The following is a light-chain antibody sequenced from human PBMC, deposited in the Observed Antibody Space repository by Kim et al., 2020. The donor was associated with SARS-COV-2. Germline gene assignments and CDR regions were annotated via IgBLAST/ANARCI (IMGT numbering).Light chain of an antibody. Sequence: QSVLTQPASVSGSPGQSITISCTGTSSDVGGYNYVSWYQQHPGKAPKLMIYDVSKRPSGVSNRFSGSKSGNTASLTISGLQAEDEADYYCSSYTSSSTLWVFGGGTKVTVL. V-gene: IGLV2-14*01. J-gene: IGLJ3*02. CDR2: DVS. CDR1: SSDVGGYNY. CDR3: SSYTSSSTLWV.